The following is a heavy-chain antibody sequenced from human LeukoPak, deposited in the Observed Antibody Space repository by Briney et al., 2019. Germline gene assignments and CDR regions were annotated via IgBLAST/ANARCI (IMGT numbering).Heavy chain of an antibody. CDR3: AREVLGYGMDV. J-gene: IGHJ6*02. D-gene: IGHD3-10*01. V-gene: IGHV1-18*01. CDR1: GYTLTGYG. Sequence: ASVKVSCKASGYTLTGYGVTWVRQAPGQGLEWMGWINPYNGNTNYAQNLQGRVTMTTDTSTSTAYMELRSLRSDDTAVYYCAREVLGYGMDVWGQGTTISVSS. CDR2: INPYNGNT.